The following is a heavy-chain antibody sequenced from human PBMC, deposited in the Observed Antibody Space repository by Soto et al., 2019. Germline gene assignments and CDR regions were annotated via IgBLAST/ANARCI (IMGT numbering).Heavy chain of an antibody. V-gene: IGHV4-34*01. Sequence: SETLSLTCAVHGGSFSGYYWSWIRQPPGKGLEWIGEINHSGSTNYNPSLKSRVTISVDTSKNQFSLKLSSVTAADTAVYYCARVVMNYYYYYGMDVWGQGTTVTVSS. J-gene: IGHJ6*02. CDR3: ARVVMNYYYYYGMDV. D-gene: IGHD6-6*01. CDR1: GGSFSGYY. CDR2: INHSGST.